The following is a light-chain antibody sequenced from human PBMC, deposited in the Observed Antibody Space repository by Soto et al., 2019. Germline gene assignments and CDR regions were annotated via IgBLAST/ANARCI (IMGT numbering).Light chain of an antibody. CDR2: GAS. CDR1: QSVSRN. J-gene: IGKJ1*01. CDR3: QPYNNWPPWT. Sequence: EIVMPQSPATLSVSPGERATLSCRASQSVSRNLAWYQQKPGQAPRLLIYGASTRATGIPARFSGSGSGTEFTLTISSLQSEDFADYYCQPYNNWPPWTFGQGTKLEIK. V-gene: IGKV3-15*01.